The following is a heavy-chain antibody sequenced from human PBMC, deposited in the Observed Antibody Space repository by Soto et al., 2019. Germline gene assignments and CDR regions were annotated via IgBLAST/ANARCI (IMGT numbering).Heavy chain of an antibody. V-gene: IGHV4-34*01. CDR1: GGSFSGYY. CDR3: ARGVGQGYGYWGPGYYYGMDV. CDR2: INHSGST. J-gene: IGHJ6*04. Sequence: SETLSLTCAVYGGSFSGYYWSWIRQPPGKGLEWIGEINHSGSTNYNPSLKSRVTISVDTSKNQFSLKLSSVTAADTAVYYCARGVGQGYGYWGPGYYYGMDVWGKGTTVTV. D-gene: IGHD5-18*01.